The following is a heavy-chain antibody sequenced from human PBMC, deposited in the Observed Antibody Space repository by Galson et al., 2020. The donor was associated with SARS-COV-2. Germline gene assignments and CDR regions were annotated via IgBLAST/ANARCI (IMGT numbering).Heavy chain of an antibody. Sequence: VAVISYDGSNKYYADSVKGRFTISRDNSKNTLYLQMNSLRAEDTAVYYCARDLGGYFDYWGQGTLVTVSS. CDR3: ARDLGGYFDY. V-gene: IGHV3-30*01. D-gene: IGHD3-16*01. CDR2: ISYDGSNK. J-gene: IGHJ4*02.